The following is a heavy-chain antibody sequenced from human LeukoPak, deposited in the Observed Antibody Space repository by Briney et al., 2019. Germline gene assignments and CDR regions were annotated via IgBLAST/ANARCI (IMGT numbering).Heavy chain of an antibody. Sequence: GASVKVSCKASGYTFTSYGISWVRQAPGQGLEWMGWISTYNGNTNYAQKLQGRVTMTTDTPTSTAYMELRSLRSDDTAVYFCARGIAAPNWFDPWGQGTLVTVSS. D-gene: IGHD6-13*01. CDR3: ARGIAAPNWFDP. V-gene: IGHV1-18*01. CDR1: GYTFTSYG. CDR2: ISTYNGNT. J-gene: IGHJ5*02.